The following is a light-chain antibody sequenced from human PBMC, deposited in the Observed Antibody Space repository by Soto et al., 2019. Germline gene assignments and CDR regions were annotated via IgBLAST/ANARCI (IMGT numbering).Light chain of an antibody. CDR3: QHYGSSPPTWT. J-gene: IGKJ1*01. CDR2: GSS. Sequence: EIVLTQSPGALSLSPGERATLSCRTSQSVSTNYLAWYQEKPGQAHRLLIYGSSSRATGIPDRFSGSGSGTDFTLTISRLEPEDFAVYYCQHYGSSPPTWTFGQGTKVEIK. V-gene: IGKV3-20*01. CDR1: QSVSTNY.